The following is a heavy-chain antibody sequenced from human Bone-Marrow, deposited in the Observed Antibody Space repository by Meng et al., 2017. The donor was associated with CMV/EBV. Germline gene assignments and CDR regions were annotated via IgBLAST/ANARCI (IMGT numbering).Heavy chain of an antibody. V-gene: IGHV4-59*01. Sequence: GSLRLSCTVSGGSISSYYWSWIRQPPGKGLEWIGYIYYSGSTNYNPSLKSRVTISVDTSKNQFSLKMTSLTTADAAVYYCARSRYQGSDWYGAFDIWGQGTVVTVSS. D-gene: IGHD6-19*01. J-gene: IGHJ3*02. CDR1: GGSISSYY. CDR3: ARSRYQGSDWYGAFDI. CDR2: IYYSGST.